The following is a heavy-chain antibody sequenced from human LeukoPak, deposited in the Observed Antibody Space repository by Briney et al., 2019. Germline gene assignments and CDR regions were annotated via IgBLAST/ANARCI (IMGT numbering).Heavy chain of an antibody. V-gene: IGHV3-53*01. CDR2: IYSGGST. J-gene: IGHJ4*02. D-gene: IGHD2-2*01. CDR3: AKALGSSTSCYSN. CDR1: GFTVSSNY. Sequence: PGGSLRLSCAASGFTVSSNYMSWVRQAPGKGLEWVSVIYSGGSTYYADSVKGRFTISRDNSKNTLYLQMNSLRAEDTAVYYCAKALGSSTSCYSNWGQGTLVTVSS.